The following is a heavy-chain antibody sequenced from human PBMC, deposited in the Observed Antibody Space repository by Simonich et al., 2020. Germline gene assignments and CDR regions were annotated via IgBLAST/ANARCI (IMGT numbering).Heavy chain of an antibody. CDR3: AKDVAAAGTEYFQH. D-gene: IGHD6-13*01. CDR2: LSWNRGSI. CDR1: GFTFDDYA. Sequence: EVQLVESGGGLVQPGRSLRLSCAASGFTFDDYAMHWVRQAPGKGLDGVSGLSWNRGSIGYADSVKGRFTISRDNAKNSLYLQMNSLRAEDTALYYCAKDVAAAGTEYFQHWGQGTLVTVSS. V-gene: IGHV3-9*01. J-gene: IGHJ1*01.